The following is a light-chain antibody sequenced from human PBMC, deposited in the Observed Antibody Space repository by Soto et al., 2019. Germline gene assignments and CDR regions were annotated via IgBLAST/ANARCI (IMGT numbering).Light chain of an antibody. Sequence: QSVLTQSSSASASLGSSVKLTCTLSSGHSSYIIAWHQQQPGKAPRYLMKLEGSGSYNKGSGVPDRFSGSSSGADRYLTIPTLHFGEEAFYYCEPWKINPHVVFGGG. CDR3: EPWKINPHVV. CDR2: LEGSGSY. J-gene: IGLJ2*01. V-gene: IGLV4-60*02. CDR1: SGHSSYI.